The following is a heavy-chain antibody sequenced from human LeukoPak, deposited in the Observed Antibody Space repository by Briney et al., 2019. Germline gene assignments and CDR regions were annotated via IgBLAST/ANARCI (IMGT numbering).Heavy chain of an antibody. CDR3: ARGRYCSSTSCYNWFDP. Sequence: SETLSLTCAVYGGSFSGYYWSWIRQPPGKGLEWIGEINHSGSTNYNPSPKSRVTISVDTSKNLFSLKLSSVTAADTAVYYCARGRYCSSTSCYNWFDPWGQGTLVTVSS. V-gene: IGHV4-34*01. J-gene: IGHJ5*02. D-gene: IGHD2-2*01. CDR2: INHSGST. CDR1: GGSFSGYY.